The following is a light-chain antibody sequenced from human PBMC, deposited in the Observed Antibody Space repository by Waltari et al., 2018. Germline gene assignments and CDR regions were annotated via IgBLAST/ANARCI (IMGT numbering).Light chain of an antibody. CDR2: NAS. CDR1: QSISTY. J-gene: IGKJ4*01. CDR3: QQRGSWPHT. V-gene: IGKV3-11*01. Sequence: EIVLTQSPATLSLSPGERATLSCMASQSISTYLAWYQQKHGKTPRLLMDNASNRTTGIPARFSGRGTGTDFTLTVSSLEPEDLAVYFCQQRGSWPHTFGGGTKVEIK.